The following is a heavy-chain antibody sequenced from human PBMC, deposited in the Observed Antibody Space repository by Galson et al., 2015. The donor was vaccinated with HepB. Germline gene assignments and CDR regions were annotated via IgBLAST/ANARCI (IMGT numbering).Heavy chain of an antibody. CDR1: GFTFSSHS. Sequence: SLRLSCAASGFTFSSHSMYWVRQAPGKGLEWVSFISSSSSYIYYADSVKGRFTISRDNAKRSLYLQMNSLRAEDTAVYYCARRPSITGWYFYYGMDVWGQGTTVTVSS. V-gene: IGHV3-21*01. CDR2: ISSSSSYI. D-gene: IGHD3-10*01. J-gene: IGHJ6*02. CDR3: ARRPSITGWYFYYGMDV.